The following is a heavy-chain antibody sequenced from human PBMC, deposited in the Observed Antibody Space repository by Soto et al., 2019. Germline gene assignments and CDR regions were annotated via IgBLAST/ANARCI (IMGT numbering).Heavy chain of an antibody. J-gene: IGHJ5*02. Sequence: SETLSLTCAVSGYSISSGYYWGWIRQPPGKGLEWIGSIYHSGSTYYNPSLKSRVTISVDTSKNQFSLKLSSVTAADTAVYYCARVDGDSVDWFDPWGQGTLVTVSS. CDR3: ARVDGDSVDWFDP. V-gene: IGHV4-38-2*01. D-gene: IGHD4-17*01. CDR1: GYSISSGYY. CDR2: IYHSGST.